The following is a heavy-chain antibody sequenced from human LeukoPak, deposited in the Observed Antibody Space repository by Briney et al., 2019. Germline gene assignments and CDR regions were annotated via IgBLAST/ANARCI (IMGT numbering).Heavy chain of an antibody. CDR3: ARTTTGYSYGHGAFDI. Sequence: SETLSLTCTVSGGSISSCSWSWIRQPPGKGLEWIGYFYYTGSTNYNPSLKSRVSVSVDTPQNQFSLKLSSVTAADTAVYYCARTTTGYSYGHGAFDIWGQGTMVTVSS. J-gene: IGHJ3*02. D-gene: IGHD5-18*01. CDR1: GGSISSCS. CDR2: FYYTGST. V-gene: IGHV4-59*08.